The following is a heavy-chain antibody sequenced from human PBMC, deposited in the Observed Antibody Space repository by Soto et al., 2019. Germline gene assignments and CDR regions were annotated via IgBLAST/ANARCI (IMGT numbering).Heavy chain of an antibody. CDR1: GGSISRGDYY. Sequence: SETLSLTCTVSGGSISRGDYYWSWIRQPPGKGLEWIGYIYYSGSTYYNPSLKSRVTISVDTSKNQFSLKLSSVTAADTAVYYCARVAAAGQAIDYWGQGTLVTVSS. CDR2: IYYSGST. J-gene: IGHJ4*02. CDR3: ARVAAAGQAIDY. V-gene: IGHV4-30-4*01. D-gene: IGHD6-13*01.